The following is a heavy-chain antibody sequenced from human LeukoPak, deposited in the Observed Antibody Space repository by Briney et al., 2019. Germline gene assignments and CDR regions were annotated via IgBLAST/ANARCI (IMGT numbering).Heavy chain of an antibody. CDR1: GGSISSYY. V-gene: IGHV4-4*09. CDR2: IYTSGST. J-gene: IGHJ5*02. CDR3: AREILRYNWNDHCRENWFDP. Sequence: SETLSLTCTVSGGSISSYYWSWIRQPPGKGLEWIGYIYTSGSTNYNPSLKSRVTISVDTSKNQFSLKLSSVTAADTAVYYCAREILRYNWNDHCRENWFDPWGQGTLVTVSS. D-gene: IGHD1-20*01.